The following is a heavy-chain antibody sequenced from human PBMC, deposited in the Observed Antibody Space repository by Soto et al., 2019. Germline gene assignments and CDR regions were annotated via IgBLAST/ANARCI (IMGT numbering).Heavy chain of an antibody. J-gene: IGHJ5*02. Sequence: QVQLQESGPGLVKPSETLSLTCTVSGGSISSYYWSWIRQPPGKGLERIGYIYYSGRTNYNPTLKSRITISVDTSKNQFSLKLSSVPAADTAVYYCAREGPWFDPWGQGTLVTVSS. CDR1: GGSISSYY. CDR3: AREGPWFDP. CDR2: IYYSGRT. V-gene: IGHV4-59*01.